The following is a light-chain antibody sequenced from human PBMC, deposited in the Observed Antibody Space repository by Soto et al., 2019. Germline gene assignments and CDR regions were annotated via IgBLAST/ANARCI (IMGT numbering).Light chain of an antibody. CDR3: QQHYNSPLT. CDR2: GAS. V-gene: IGKV3-20*01. J-gene: IGKJ1*01. CDR1: QGVSSSF. Sequence: EIVLTQSPGTMSLSPGERATLSCRASQGVSSSFLAWYQQQPGNATSLLIYGASNRPTGIPDRFSGSVSGTDFTLTISRLEPEDFAVYYCQQHYNSPLTFGRGTKVEIK.